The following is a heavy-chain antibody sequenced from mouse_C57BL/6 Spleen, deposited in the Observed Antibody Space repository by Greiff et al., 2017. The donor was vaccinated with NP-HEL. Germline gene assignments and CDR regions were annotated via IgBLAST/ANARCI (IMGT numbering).Heavy chain of an antibody. D-gene: IGHD3-2*02. J-gene: IGHJ3*01. Sequence: EVHLVESGGDLWKPGGSRNLPGAASGSTFSSIGRSWVRQTPDKRRGGVATISSGGSYTYYPDSVKGRFTISRDNAKNTLYLQMGSLKSEDTAMYYCARNTAQATAWFAYWGQGTLVTVSA. CDR2: ISSGGSYT. V-gene: IGHV5-6*01. CDR1: GSTFSSIG. CDR3: ARNTAQATAWFAY.